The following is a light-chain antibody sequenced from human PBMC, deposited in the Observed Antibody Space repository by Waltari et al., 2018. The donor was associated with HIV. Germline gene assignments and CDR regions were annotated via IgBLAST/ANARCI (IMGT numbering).Light chain of an antibody. J-gene: IGLJ3*02. CDR1: SLDLGLYDF. CDR3: TSHTLTRILL. CDR2: GVN. Sequence: QSALTQPASMSGSPGQSITISCTGSSLDLGLYDFVSWYTHLPNTAPQLLIYGVNRRPPGVTSRFSASKSGDVASLTISGLQPEDEADYYCTSHTLTRILLFGGGTRLTVL. V-gene: IGLV2-14*01.